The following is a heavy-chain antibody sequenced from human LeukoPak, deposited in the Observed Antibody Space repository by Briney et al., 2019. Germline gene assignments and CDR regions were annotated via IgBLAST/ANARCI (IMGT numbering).Heavy chain of an antibody. J-gene: IGHJ3*02. Sequence: SETLSLTCAVYGGSFSGYYWSWIRQPPGKGLEWIGEINLSGSTNYNPSLKSRVTISVDTSKNQFSLKLSSVTAADTAVYYCARPQDIVVVPAAHAFDIWGQGTMVTVSS. V-gene: IGHV4-34*01. D-gene: IGHD2-2*01. CDR3: ARPQDIVVVPAAHAFDI. CDR2: INLSGST. CDR1: GGSFSGYY.